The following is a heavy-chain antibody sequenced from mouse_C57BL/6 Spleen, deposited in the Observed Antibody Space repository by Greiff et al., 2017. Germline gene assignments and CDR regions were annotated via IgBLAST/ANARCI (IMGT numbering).Heavy chain of an antibody. V-gene: IGHV1-69*01. CDR1: GYTFTSYW. CDR2: IDPSDSYT. CDR3: ATRGRDAMDY. Sequence: VQLQQPGAELVMPGASVKLSCKASGYTFTSYWMHWVKQRPGQGLEWIGEIDPSDSYTNYNQKFKGKSTLTVDKSSSTAYMQLSSLTSEDSAVYYCATRGRDAMDYWGQGTSVTVSS. J-gene: IGHJ4*01.